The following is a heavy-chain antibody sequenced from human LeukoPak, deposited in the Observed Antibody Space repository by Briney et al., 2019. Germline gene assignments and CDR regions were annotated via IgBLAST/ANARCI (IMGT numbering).Heavy chain of an antibody. D-gene: IGHD3-16*01. CDR3: ARSRLLSDAFDI. V-gene: IGHV1-69*13. CDR1: GGTFISYA. CDR2: IIPIFGTA. J-gene: IGHJ3*02. Sequence: SVKVSCKASGGTFISYAISWVRQAPGQGLEWMGGIIPIFGTANYAQKFQGRVTITADESTSTAYMELSSLRSEDTAVYYCARSRLLSDAFDIWGQGTMVTVSS.